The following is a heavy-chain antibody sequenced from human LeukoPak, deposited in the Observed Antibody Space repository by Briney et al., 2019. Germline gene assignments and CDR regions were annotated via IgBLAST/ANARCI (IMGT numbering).Heavy chain of an antibody. J-gene: IGHJ5*02. Sequence: ASVKVSCKASGYTFTGYYMHWVRQAPGQGLEWMGWINPNSGGTNYAQKFQGRVTMTRDTSISTAYMELRSLRSDDTAVYYCARAASAIVVVPAAIHPELDPWGQGTLVTVSS. D-gene: IGHD2-2*01. CDR3: ARAASAIVVVPAAIHPELDP. CDR1: GYTFTGYY. CDR2: INPNSGGT. V-gene: IGHV1-2*02.